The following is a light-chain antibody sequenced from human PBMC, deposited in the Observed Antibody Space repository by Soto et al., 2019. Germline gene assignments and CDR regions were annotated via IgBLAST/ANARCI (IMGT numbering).Light chain of an antibody. V-gene: IGKV1-33*01. CDR2: DPS. J-gene: IGKJ5*01. CDR3: QQYDNLPIT. Sequence: DIQMTQSPSSLSESVGDRVTITCQASQDISNYLNRYQQKPGKAPKLLIYDPSNLETRVPSRFSGSGSGTDFTFSISSLQPEDIATYYCQQYDNLPITFGQGTRLEIK. CDR1: QDISNY.